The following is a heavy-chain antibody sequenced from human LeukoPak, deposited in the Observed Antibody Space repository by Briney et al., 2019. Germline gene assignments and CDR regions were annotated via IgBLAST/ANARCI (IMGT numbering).Heavy chain of an antibody. V-gene: IGHV3-23*01. CDR2: ISGSGGGT. Sequence: GGSLRLSCAASGFTFSSYAMSWVRQAPGKGLEWVSAISGSGGGTYYADSVKGRFTISRDNSKNTLYLQMNSLRAEDTAVYYRASLGVTMIVVERAFDIWGQGTMVTVSS. CDR3: ASLGVTMIVVERAFDI. J-gene: IGHJ3*02. CDR1: GFTFSSYA. D-gene: IGHD3-22*01.